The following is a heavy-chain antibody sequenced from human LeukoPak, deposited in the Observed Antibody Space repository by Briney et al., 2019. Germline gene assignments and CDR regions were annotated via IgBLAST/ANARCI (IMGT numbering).Heavy chain of an antibody. D-gene: IGHD2-21*01. CDR2: VLYDGSNK. CDR1: GFTFTRYT. V-gene: IGHV3-30*04. CDR3: VRDNYGGILDF. J-gene: IGHJ4*02. Sequence: PGGSPRLSCAASGFTFTRYTMHWVRQAPGKGLEWVAVVLYDGSNKYYADSVKGRFTLSRDNSKNTLSLQMNTLRADDTAVYYCVRDNYGGILDFWGQGTLVTVSS.